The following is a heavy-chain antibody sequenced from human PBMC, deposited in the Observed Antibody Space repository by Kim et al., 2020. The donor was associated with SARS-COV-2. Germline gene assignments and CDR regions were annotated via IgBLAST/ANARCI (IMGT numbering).Heavy chain of an antibody. CDR1: GYTFTTFA. J-gene: IGHJ4*02. D-gene: IGHD6-19*01. Sequence: ASVNVSCKASGYTFTTFALYWVRRAPGQRLEWMGWVNGGNGNTRYSQKFQGRVSITRDTSATTAYLELSGLISEDTAVYYCAREAVAGSFDYWGQGSLVTVSS. CDR3: AREAVAGSFDY. CDR2: VNGGNGNT. V-gene: IGHV1-3*01.